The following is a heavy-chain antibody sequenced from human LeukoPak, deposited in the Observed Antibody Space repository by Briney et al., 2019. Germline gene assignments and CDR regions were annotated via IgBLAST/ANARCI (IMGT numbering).Heavy chain of an antibody. CDR3: ARGFYYDSSGYPLDAFDI. CDR1: GYTFTSYD. V-gene: IGHV1-8*01. D-gene: IGHD3-22*01. Sequence: ASVKVSCKASGYTFTSYDINWVRQATGQGLEWIGWMNPNSGNTGYAQKFQGRVTMTRNTSIGTAYMELSSLRSEDTAVYYCARGFYYDSSGYPLDAFDIWGQGTMVTVSS. J-gene: IGHJ3*02. CDR2: MNPNSGNT.